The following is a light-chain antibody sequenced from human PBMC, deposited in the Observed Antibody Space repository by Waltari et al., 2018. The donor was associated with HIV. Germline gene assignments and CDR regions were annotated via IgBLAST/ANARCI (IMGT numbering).Light chain of an antibody. Sequence: QSALTQPPSASRSPGQSVTISCTGKASDVGAYNYVSWYQQHPGKPPKLIIYEVFTRPSGGPDRFSGSKSGNTASLTVSGLQAEDEANYYCASYAGRNTLVFGGGTKLTVL. CDR1: ASDVGAYNY. CDR3: ASYAGRNTLV. J-gene: IGLJ2*01. CDR2: EVF. V-gene: IGLV2-8*02.